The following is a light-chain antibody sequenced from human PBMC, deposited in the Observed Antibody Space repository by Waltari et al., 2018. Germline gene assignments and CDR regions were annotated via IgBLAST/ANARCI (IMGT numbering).Light chain of an antibody. Sequence: EIVLTQSPATLSLSPGDGATLSCRASQSVSTYLAWYQEKPGQAPRLLIYDASNGATGIPARCRVSGSGTDFTLTISGLEPEDSAVYYCQHRFNWPLTFGGGTKVEIK. CDR2: DAS. CDR3: QHRFNWPLT. J-gene: IGKJ4*01. V-gene: IGKV3-11*01. CDR1: QSVSTY.